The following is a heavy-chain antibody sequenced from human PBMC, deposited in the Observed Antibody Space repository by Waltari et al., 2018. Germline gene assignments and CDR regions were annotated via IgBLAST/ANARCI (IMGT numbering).Heavy chain of an antibody. CDR1: GYTFTNYG. J-gene: IGHJ5*02. V-gene: IGHV1-18*01. Sequence: QVQLVQSGAEVKKPGASVRVSCKASGYTFTNYGISWVRQVPGQGLQWMGWISSYNGDTFYGHNFQGRVTLTTDTSTTTSHMELRGLTSDDTALYYCARDPTGTNQGWFDPWGQGTLVTVSS. CDR3: ARDPTGTNQGWFDP. CDR2: ISSYNGDT. D-gene: IGHD1-1*01.